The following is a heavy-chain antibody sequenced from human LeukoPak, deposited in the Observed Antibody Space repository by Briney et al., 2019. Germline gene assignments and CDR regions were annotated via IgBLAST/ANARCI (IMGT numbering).Heavy chain of an antibody. D-gene: IGHD6-6*01. CDR1: GFTFSNYE. J-gene: IGHJ4*02. CDR3: ASIAARSPLDY. V-gene: IGHV3-48*01. CDR2: ISSSSSTI. Sequence: GGSLRLSCAASGFTFSNYEMHWVRQAPGKGLEWVSYISSSSSTIYYADSVKGRFTISRDNAKNSLYLQMNSLRAEDTAVYYCASIAARSPLDYWGQGTLVTVSS.